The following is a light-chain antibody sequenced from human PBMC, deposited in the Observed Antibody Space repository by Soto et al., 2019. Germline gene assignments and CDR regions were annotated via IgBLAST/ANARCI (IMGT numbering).Light chain of an antibody. CDR1: QSVSSSY. Sequence: EIVLTQSPGTLSLSPGERATLSCRASQSVSSSYLAWYQQKPGQAPRLLIYGASSRATGIPDRFSGSGSGTDLTLTISRLEPEYFAVYYCQQYGSSPLFTFGPGTKVDIK. V-gene: IGKV3-20*01. J-gene: IGKJ3*01. CDR2: GAS. CDR3: QQYGSSPLFT.